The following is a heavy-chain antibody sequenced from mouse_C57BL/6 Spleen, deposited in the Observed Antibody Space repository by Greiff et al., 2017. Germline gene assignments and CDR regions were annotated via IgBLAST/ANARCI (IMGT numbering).Heavy chain of an antibody. V-gene: IGHV5-17*01. D-gene: IGHD3-3*01. Sequence: VQLKESGGGLVKPGGSLKLSCAASGFTFSDYGMHWVRQAPEKGLEWVAYISRGSSTIYYADTVKGRFTISRDNAKNTLFLQMTRLRSEDTAMYYCARERLRDYAMDYWGQGTSVTVSS. CDR3: ARERLRDYAMDY. CDR1: GFTFSDYG. J-gene: IGHJ4*01. CDR2: ISRGSSTI.